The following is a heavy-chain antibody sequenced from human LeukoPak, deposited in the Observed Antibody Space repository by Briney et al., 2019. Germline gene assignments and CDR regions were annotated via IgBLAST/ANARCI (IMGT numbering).Heavy chain of an antibody. D-gene: IGHD3/OR15-3a*01. CDR1: GGSISSSSYY. CDR3: ATMDFYFDY. J-gene: IGHJ4*02. Sequence: PSETLSLTCTVSGGSISSSSYYWGWIRQPPGKGLEWIGSIYYSGSTYYNPSLKSRVTISVDTSKNQFSPKLSSVTAADTAVYYCATMDFYFDYWGQGTLVTVSS. CDR2: IYYSGST. V-gene: IGHV4-39*01.